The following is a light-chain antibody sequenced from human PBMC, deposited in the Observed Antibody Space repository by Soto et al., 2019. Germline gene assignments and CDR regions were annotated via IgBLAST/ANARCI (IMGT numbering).Light chain of an antibody. CDR2: DVT. J-gene: IGLJ2*01. CDR3: GSRLV. Sequence: QSALTQPASVSGSPGQSITISCTETRSDIDGYNYVSWYQQYPGKAPKLLIFDVTNRPSGVSNRFSGSKSANTASLTISGLQAEDEADYYCGSRLVFGGGTQLTV. CDR1: RSDIDGYNY. V-gene: IGLV2-14*01.